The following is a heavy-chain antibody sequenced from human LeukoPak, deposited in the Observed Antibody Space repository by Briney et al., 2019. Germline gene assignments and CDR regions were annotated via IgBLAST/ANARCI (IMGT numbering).Heavy chain of an antibody. V-gene: IGHV3-66*01. D-gene: IGHD3-22*01. CDR2: IYSGGST. J-gene: IGHJ4*02. Sequence: GGSLRLSCAASEFSVGSNYMTWVRQAPGKGLEWVSLIYSGGSTYYADSVKGRFTISRDNSKNTLYLQMNSLRAEDTAVYYCARERYYYDSDYYYVKYFDYWGQGTLVTVSS. CDR1: EFSVGSNY. CDR3: ARERYYYDSDYYYVKYFDY.